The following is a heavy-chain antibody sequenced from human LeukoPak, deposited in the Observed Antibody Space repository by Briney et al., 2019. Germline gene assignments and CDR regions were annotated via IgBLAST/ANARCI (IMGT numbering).Heavy chain of an antibody. CDR3: AAENGNFWIGYHYFED. J-gene: IGHJ4*02. Sequence: PSETLSLTCTVSGGSIGSSSYYWGWIRQAPGKGLEWIGTIYFDGNTFYNPSLKSRVTLSLGMSKTQFSLRLASVTAADTAIYYCAAENGNFWIGYHYFEDWGQGSLVSVSS. CDR1: GGSIGSSSYY. CDR2: IYFDGNT. V-gene: IGHV4-39*01. D-gene: IGHD3-3*01.